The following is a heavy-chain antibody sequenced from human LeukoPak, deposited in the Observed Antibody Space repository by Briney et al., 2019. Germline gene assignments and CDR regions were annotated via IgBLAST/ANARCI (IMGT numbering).Heavy chain of an antibody. D-gene: IGHD5-24*01. Sequence: SETLSLTCAVYGGSFSGYYWGWIRQPPGKGLEWIGSIYYSGSTYYNPSLKSRVTISVDTSKNQFSLKLSSVTAADTAVYYCKMATISPDFDYWGQGTLVTVSS. CDR1: GGSFSGYY. CDR3: KMATISPDFDY. V-gene: IGHV4-39*01. CDR2: IYYSGST. J-gene: IGHJ4*02.